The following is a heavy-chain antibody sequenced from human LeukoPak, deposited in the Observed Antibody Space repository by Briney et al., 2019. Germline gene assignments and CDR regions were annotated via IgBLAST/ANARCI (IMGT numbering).Heavy chain of an antibody. CDR3: ARPRELLWFGESSFDY. D-gene: IGHD3-10*01. Sequence: ASVKVSCKASGYTFTGYYMHWVRQAPGQGLEWMGWINPNSGGTNYAQKFQGRVTMTRDTSISTAYMELSRLRSDDTAVYYCARPRELLWFGESSFDYWGQGTLVTVSS. J-gene: IGHJ4*02. CDR2: INPNSGGT. CDR1: GYTFTGYY. V-gene: IGHV1-2*02.